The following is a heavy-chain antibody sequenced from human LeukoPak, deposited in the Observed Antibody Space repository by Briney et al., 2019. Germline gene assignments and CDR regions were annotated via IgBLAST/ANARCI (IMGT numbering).Heavy chain of an antibody. CDR2: TRGDGSGS. Sequence: GGSLRLSCAASGFTFSSYWMHWVRQAPGKGLVWVSRTRGDGSGSNYADSVKGRFTISRDNAKNTLYLQMNSLTAEDTAVYFCARVPVEAAGMGIDYWGQGTLVTVSS. CDR1: GFTFSSYW. D-gene: IGHD6-13*01. V-gene: IGHV3-74*01. J-gene: IGHJ4*02. CDR3: ARVPVEAAGMGIDY.